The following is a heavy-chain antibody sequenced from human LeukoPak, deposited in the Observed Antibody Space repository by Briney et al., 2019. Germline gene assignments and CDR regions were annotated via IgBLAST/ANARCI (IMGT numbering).Heavy chain of an antibody. V-gene: IGHV4-39*07. CDR3: ASVRTGTNWFDP. Sequence: SETLSLTRTVSGGSISSSSYYWGWIRQPPGKGLEWIGSIYYSGSTYYNPSPKSRVTISVDTSKNQFSLKLSSVTAADTAVYYCASVRTGTNWFDPWGQGTLVTVSS. CDR1: GGSISSSSYY. CDR2: IYYSGST. D-gene: IGHD1-7*01. J-gene: IGHJ5*02.